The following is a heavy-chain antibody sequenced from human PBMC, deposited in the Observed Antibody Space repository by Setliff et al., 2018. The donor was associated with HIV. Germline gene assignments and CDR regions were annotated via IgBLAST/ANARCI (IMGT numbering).Heavy chain of an antibody. D-gene: IGHD3-22*01. CDR1: GGSFSSYY. CDR2: INHSGST. CDR3: ARLTTTYYYDSSAYYHPV. V-gene: IGHV4-34*01. J-gene: IGHJ4*02. Sequence: PSETLSLTCAVYGGSFSSYYWIWIRQPPGKGLEWIGEINHSGSTNYNPSLKSRVTISVDTSKNPFSLKLSSVTAADTAVFYCARLTTTYYYDSSAYYHPVWGQGTLVTVSS.